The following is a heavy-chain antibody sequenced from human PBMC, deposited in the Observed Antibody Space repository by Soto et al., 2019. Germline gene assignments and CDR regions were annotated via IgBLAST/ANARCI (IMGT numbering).Heavy chain of an antibody. CDR2: IIPIPDIT. CDR3: ARDRITTRGDAFDL. Sequence: QVQLVQSGAEVRKPGSSVKVSCKAPGGTFSTYIISWVRQAPGQGLEWMGRIIPIPDITNYAQKCQGRVTVTADRSTSTAYMELTSLKSEDTAVYYCARDRITTRGDAFDLWGQGTMVTVS. V-gene: IGHV1-69*08. CDR1: GGTFSTYI. D-gene: IGHD3-3*01. J-gene: IGHJ3*01.